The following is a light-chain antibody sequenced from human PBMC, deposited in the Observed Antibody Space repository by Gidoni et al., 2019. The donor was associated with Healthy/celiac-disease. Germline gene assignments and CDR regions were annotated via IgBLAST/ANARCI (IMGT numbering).Light chain of an antibody. Sequence: QSALTQPASVSGSPGQSITISCTGTSSDVGGYNYVSWYQQHPGKAPKLMIYDVSNRPSGVSNRSSGSKSGNTASLTISGLQAEDEADYYCSSYTSSSTLVVFGGGTKLTVX. CDR1: SSDVGGYNY. CDR3: SSYTSSSTLVV. CDR2: DVS. J-gene: IGLJ2*01. V-gene: IGLV2-14*01.